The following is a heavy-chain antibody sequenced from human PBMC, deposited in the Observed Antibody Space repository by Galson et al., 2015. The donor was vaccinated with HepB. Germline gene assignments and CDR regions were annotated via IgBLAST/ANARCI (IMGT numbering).Heavy chain of an antibody. D-gene: IGHD2-2*01. V-gene: IGHV4-4*07. CDR2: IYTSGST. Sequence: ETLSLTCTVSGGSISSYYWSWIRQPAGKGLEWIGRIYTSGSTNYNPSLKSRVTMSVDTSKNQFSLKLSSVTAADTAVYYCARDQGYCSSTSCYPYNWFDPWGQGTLVTVSS. CDR1: GGSISSYY. CDR3: ARDQGYCSSTSCYPYNWFDP. J-gene: IGHJ5*02.